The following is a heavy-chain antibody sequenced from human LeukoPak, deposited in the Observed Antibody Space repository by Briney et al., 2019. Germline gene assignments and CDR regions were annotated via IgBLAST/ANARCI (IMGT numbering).Heavy chain of an antibody. CDR2: IYYSGST. Sequence: SQTLSLTCTVSGGSISSGGYYWSWIRQHPGKGLERIGYIYYSGSTYYNPSLKSRVTISVDTSKNQFSLKLSSVTAADTAVYYCARFGGSGYYYWFDPWGQGTLVTVSS. J-gene: IGHJ5*02. V-gene: IGHV4-31*03. D-gene: IGHD3-22*01. CDR3: ARFGGSGYYYWFDP. CDR1: GGSISSGGYY.